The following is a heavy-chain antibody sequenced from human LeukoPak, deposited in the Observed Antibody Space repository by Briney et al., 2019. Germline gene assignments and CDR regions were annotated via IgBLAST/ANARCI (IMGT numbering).Heavy chain of an antibody. CDR3: ARGFKSYYDFWSGYYDWFDP. V-gene: IGHV4-34*01. Sequence: SETLSLTCAVYGGSFSGYYWSWIRQPPGKGLEWIGEINHSGSTNYNPSLKSRVTISVDTSKNQFSLKLSSETAADTAVYYCARGFKSYYDFWSGYYDWFDPWGQGTLVTVSS. J-gene: IGHJ5*02. D-gene: IGHD3-3*01. CDR1: GGSFSGYY. CDR2: INHSGST.